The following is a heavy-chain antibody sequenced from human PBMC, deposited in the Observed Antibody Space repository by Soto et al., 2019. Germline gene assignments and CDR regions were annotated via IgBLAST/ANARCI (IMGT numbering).Heavy chain of an antibody. Sequence: GASVKVSCKASGYTFTSYGISWVRQAPGQGLEWMGWISAYNGSTYYADSVKGRFTISRDNSKNTLYLQMNSLRAEDTAVYYCAKGHQWLFNYFDYWGQGTLVTVSS. CDR2: ISAYNGST. D-gene: IGHD3-22*01. V-gene: IGHV1-18*04. CDR3: AKGHQWLFNYFDY. J-gene: IGHJ4*02. CDR1: GYTFTSYG.